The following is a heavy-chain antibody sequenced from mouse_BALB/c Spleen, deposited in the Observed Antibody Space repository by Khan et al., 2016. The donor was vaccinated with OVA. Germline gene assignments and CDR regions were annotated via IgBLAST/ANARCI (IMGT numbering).Heavy chain of an antibody. J-gene: IGHJ3*01. Sequence: QIQLVQSGAELARPGASVKMSCKASGYTFTSYTIHWIKKRPGQGLEWIGYIKPSNGYTNYNQKFKDKATLTTDKSSTTAYLQLSSLTSDDSAVYNCVRDGAYHRNDGWFAYWGQGTLVTVSA. CDR1: GYTFTSYT. D-gene: IGHD2-14*01. V-gene: IGHV1-4*01. CDR2: IKPSNGYT. CDR3: VRDGAYHRNDGWFAY.